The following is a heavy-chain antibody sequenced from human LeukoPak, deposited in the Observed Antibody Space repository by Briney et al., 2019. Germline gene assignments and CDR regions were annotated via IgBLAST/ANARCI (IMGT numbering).Heavy chain of an antibody. CDR1: GFTFSIST. D-gene: IGHD2-2*02. J-gene: IGHJ4*02. CDR3: AGYNCSSTTCYTGGFDY. V-gene: IGHV3-21*04. Sequence: GGSLRLSCAASGFTFSISTMNWVRQAPGKGLEWVSSISSSSSTMHYADSVKGRLTISRDNAKNSLYLQINSLRAEDTAVYYCAGYNCSSTTCYTGGFDYWGQGTLVTVSS. CDR2: ISSSSSTM.